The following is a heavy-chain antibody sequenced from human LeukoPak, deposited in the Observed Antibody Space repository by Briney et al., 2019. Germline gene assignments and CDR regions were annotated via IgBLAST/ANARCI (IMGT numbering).Heavy chain of an antibody. CDR2: ISGSGGST. V-gene: IGHV3-23*01. CDR1: GFTFSSYA. Sequence: GGSLRLSCAASGFTFSSYAMSWVRQAPGKGLEWVSAISGSGGSTYYADSVKGRFTISRDNSKNTLFLQMNSLRAEDTAVYYCAKDRSYSSSWYLIDYWGQGTLVTVSS. D-gene: IGHD6-13*01. J-gene: IGHJ4*02. CDR3: AKDRSYSSSWYLIDY.